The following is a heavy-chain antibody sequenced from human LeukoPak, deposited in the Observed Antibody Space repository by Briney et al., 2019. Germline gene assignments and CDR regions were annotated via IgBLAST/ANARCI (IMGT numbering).Heavy chain of an antibody. CDR3: ARLPAITMVRGVGEGYLDY. Sequence: SETLSLTCTVSDGSISSSSSYWGWIRQTPGKGLEWIGSIYYSGSPYYNPSLKSRVTMSVDTSKNQFSLKLSSVTAADTAVYYCARLPAITMVRGVGEGYLDYWGQGTLVTVSS. V-gene: IGHV4-39*01. CDR2: IYYSGSP. CDR1: DGSISSSSSY. J-gene: IGHJ4*02. D-gene: IGHD3-10*01.